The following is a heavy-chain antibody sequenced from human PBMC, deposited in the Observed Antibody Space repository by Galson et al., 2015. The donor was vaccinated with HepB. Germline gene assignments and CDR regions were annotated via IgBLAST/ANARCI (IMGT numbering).Heavy chain of an antibody. Sequence: SLRLSCAGSGFNFRNYSMNWVRLAPGKGLEWVSSISGRRTYIYYADSVRGRFTISRDNAKNLLYLQMHTLRAEDTAVYFCARPPVGYNGSGTPLYYFDLWGQGTLVSVSS. CDR3: ARPPVGYNGSGTPLYYFDL. D-gene: IGHD3-10*01. CDR1: GFNFRNYS. V-gene: IGHV3-21*01. J-gene: IGHJ4*02. CDR2: ISGRRTYI.